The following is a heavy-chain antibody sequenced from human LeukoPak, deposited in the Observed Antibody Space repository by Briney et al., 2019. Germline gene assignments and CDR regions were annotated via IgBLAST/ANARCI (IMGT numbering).Heavy chain of an antibody. Sequence: GESLKISCKGSGYSFTSYWIGWVRQMPGKGLEWMGIIYPGDSDTRYSPSFQGQVTISADKSISTAYLQWSSLKASDTAMYYCARHPDCSSTSCYGYYYGMDVWGQGTTVTVSS. V-gene: IGHV5-51*01. CDR2: IYPGDSDT. CDR1: GYSFTSYW. J-gene: IGHJ6*02. D-gene: IGHD2-2*01. CDR3: ARHPDCSSTSCYGYYYGMDV.